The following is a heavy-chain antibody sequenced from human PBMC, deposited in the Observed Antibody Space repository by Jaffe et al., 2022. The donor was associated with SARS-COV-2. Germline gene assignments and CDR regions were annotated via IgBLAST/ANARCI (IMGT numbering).Heavy chain of an antibody. J-gene: IGHJ6*02. CDR3: ARASHSGGWYFYYGMDV. Sequence: EVQLVESGGGLVQPGGSLRLSCAASGFTFSSYDMHWVRQATGKGLEWVSAIGTAGDTYYPGSVKGRFTISRENAKNSLYLQMNSLRAGDTAVYYCARASHSGGWYFYYGMDVWGQGTTVTVSS. CDR2: IGTAGDT. D-gene: IGHD6-19*01. V-gene: IGHV3-13*01. CDR1: GFTFSSYD.